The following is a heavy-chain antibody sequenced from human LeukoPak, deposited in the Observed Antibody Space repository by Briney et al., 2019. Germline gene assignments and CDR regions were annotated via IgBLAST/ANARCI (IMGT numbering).Heavy chain of an antibody. V-gene: IGHV4-4*07. CDR1: GGSISSYY. Sequence: PSETLSRTCSVSGGSISSYYWSWIRQPAGKGLEWMGRIYTSGSTKYNPSLKSRVDMSVDTSKNQFSLKLSSVTAADTAVYYCARWGDPSTPVLTDWFDPWGQGTLVTVSS. CDR3: ARWGDPSTPVLTDWFDP. J-gene: IGHJ5*02. CDR2: IYTSGST. D-gene: IGHD3-16*01.